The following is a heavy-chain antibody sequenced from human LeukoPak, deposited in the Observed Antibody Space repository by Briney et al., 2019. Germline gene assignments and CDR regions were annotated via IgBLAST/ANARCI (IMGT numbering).Heavy chain of an antibody. J-gene: IGHJ6*02. D-gene: IGHD3-10*01. Sequence: GGSLRLSCAASGFTLSSNYMSWVRQAPGKGLEWVSLIYSGGTTHYADSVKGRFTISRDNSKNTLYLEINSLRAEDTAVYYCARDTSGIGMDVWGQGTTVTVSS. CDR3: ARDTSGIGMDV. CDR2: IYSGGTT. V-gene: IGHV3-53*01. CDR1: GFTLSSNY.